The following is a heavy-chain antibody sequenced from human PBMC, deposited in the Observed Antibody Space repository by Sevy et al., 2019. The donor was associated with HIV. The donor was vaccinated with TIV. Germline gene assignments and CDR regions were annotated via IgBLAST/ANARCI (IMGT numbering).Heavy chain of an antibody. CDR1: GFTFSSYA. J-gene: IGHJ4*02. D-gene: IGHD3-22*01. V-gene: IGHV3-23*01. Sequence: GGSLRLSCAASGFTFSSYAMSWVRQAPGKGLEWVSSISRSGSFTYYADSVKGHFTISRDNSKNTLYLQMTSLRAEDTAVYYCAKEGQGEYYDSSGSFDYWGQGTLVTVSS. CDR3: AKEGQGEYYDSSGSFDY. CDR2: ISRSGSFT.